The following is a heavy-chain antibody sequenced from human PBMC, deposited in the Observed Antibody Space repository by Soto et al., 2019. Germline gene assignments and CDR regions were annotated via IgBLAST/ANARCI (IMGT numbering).Heavy chain of an antibody. J-gene: IGHJ4*02. CDR3: AKVRSDESIAARIHFGLDY. Sequence: QVQLVESGGGVVQPGRSLRLSCAASGFTFSSYGMPWVRQAPGKGLEWVAVISYDGSNKYYADAVKGRFTISRDNSKNTLYLQMNSLRAEDTAVYYCAKVRSDESIAARIHFGLDYWGQGTLVTVSS. D-gene: IGHD6-6*01. CDR2: ISYDGSNK. CDR1: GFTFSSYG. V-gene: IGHV3-30*18.